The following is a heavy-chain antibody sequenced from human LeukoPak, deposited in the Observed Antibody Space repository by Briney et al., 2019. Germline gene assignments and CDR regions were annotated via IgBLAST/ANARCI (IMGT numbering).Heavy chain of an antibody. Sequence: PSETLSLTCAVYGGSFSGYYWSWIRQPPGKGLEWIGEINHSGSTNYNPSLKSRVTISVDTSKNQFSLKLSSVTAADTAVYCCARGNWYCSSTSCDNWFDPWGQGTLVTVSS. J-gene: IGHJ5*02. CDR1: GGSFSGYY. CDR2: INHSGST. CDR3: ARGNWYCSSTSCDNWFDP. V-gene: IGHV4-34*01. D-gene: IGHD2-2*01.